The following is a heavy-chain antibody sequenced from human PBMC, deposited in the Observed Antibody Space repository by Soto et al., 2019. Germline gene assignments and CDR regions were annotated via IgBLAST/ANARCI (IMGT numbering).Heavy chain of an antibody. Sequence: QVQLVESGGGVVQPGRSLRLSCAASGFTFSSYGMHWVRQAPGKGLEWVAVISFDGSNKYYADSVKGRFTISRDNSKNTLYLQMNSLSAEDTAVYYCAKDPPGSVDYWGQGTLVTVSS. CDR3: AKDPPGSVDY. D-gene: IGHD1-26*01. J-gene: IGHJ4*02. V-gene: IGHV3-30*18. CDR2: ISFDGSNK. CDR1: GFTFSSYG.